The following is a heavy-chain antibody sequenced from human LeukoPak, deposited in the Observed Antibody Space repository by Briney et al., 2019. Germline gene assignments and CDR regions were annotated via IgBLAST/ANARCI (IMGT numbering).Heavy chain of an antibody. J-gene: IGHJ4*02. CDR3: ARQSTPHGNFDY. V-gene: IGHV3-13*01. CDR2: LGTAGDT. Sequence: PGGSLRLSCATSGFTLTNYAMHWVRQPAGEGLEWVSALGTAGDTFYPGSVKGRFSISRDNAKKSLFLQMNSLRVEGTAIYYCARQSTPHGNFDYWGQGTLVTVSS. CDR1: GFTLTNYA. D-gene: IGHD5-24*01.